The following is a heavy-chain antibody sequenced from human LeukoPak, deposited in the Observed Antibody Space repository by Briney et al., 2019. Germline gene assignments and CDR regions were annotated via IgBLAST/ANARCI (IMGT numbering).Heavy chain of an antibody. CDR2: IYTSGST. D-gene: IGHD5-18*01. Sequence: SETLSLTCTVSGGSISGYYWSWIRQPAGKGLEWIGRIYTSGSTNYNPSLKSRVTMSVDTSKNQFSLKLSSVTAADTAVYYCARDRLDTAMVTPFDYWGQGTLVTVSS. CDR3: ARDRLDTAMVTPFDY. J-gene: IGHJ4*02. CDR1: GGSISGYY. V-gene: IGHV4-4*07.